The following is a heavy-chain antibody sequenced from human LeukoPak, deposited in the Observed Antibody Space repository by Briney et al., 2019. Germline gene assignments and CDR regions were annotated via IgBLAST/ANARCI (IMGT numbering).Heavy chain of an antibody. V-gene: IGHV4-59*01. CDR3: ARATSYYDLYYFDY. CDR1: GGSISSYY. CDR2: IYYSGST. J-gene: IGHJ4*02. D-gene: IGHD3-22*01. Sequence: SETLSLTCTVPGGSISSYYWSWIRQPPGKGLEWIGYIYYSGSTNYNPSLKSRVTISVDTSKNQFSLKLSSVTAADTAVYYCARATSYYDLYYFDYWGQGTLVTVSS.